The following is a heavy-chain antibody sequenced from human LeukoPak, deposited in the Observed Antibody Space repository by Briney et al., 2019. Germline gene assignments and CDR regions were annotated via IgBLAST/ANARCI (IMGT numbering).Heavy chain of an antibody. D-gene: IGHD2-15*01. Sequence: GGSLRLSCAASGFTFSSYGMHWVRQAPGKGLEWVAVISYDGSNKYYADSVKGRFTISRDNSKNTLYLQMNSLRAEDTAVYYCAKDVFRAAAHGGGTIDYWGQGTLVTVSS. CDR1: GFTFSSYG. V-gene: IGHV3-30*18. CDR2: ISYDGSNK. J-gene: IGHJ4*02. CDR3: AKDVFRAAAHGGGTIDY.